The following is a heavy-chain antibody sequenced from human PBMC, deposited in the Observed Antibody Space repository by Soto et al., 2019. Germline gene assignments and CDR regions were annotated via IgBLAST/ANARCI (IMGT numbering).Heavy chain of an antibody. Sequence: SETLSLTCTVSGGSISSGGYYWSWIRQHPGKGLEWIGYIYYSGSTYYNPSLKSRVTISVDTSKNQFSLKLSSVTAADTAVYYCARRGGDLGRYDYWGQGTLVTVSP. CDR1: GGSISSGGYY. D-gene: IGHD2-21*01. J-gene: IGHJ4*02. V-gene: IGHV4-31*03. CDR2: IYYSGST. CDR3: ARRGGDLGRYDY.